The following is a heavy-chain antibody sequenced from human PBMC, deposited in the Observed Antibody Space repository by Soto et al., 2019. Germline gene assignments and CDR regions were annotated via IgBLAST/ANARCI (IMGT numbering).Heavy chain of an antibody. J-gene: IGHJ2*01. V-gene: IGHV3-48*02. CDR3: ARDRNDYGWIRYFDL. CDR1: GFTFSSYS. D-gene: IGHD4-17*01. Sequence: EVQLVESGGGLVQPGGSLRLSCAASGFTFSSYSMNWVRQAPGKGLEWVSYISSSSSTIYYADSVKGRFTISRDNAKNSRYLQMNSLRDEDTAVYYCARDRNDYGWIRYFDLWGRGTLVTVSS. CDR2: ISSSSSTI.